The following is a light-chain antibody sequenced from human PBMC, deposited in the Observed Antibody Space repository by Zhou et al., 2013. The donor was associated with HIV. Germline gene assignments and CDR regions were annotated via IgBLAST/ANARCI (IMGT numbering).Light chain of an antibody. CDR1: QAISSY. J-gene: IGKJ1*01. V-gene: IGKV1-8*01. CDR2: GAS. CDR3: QQYYDYPWT. Sequence: AIRITQSPSSLSASTGDRVTITCRASQAISSYLAWYQQKPGEAPKFLIYGASTLQSGVPSRFSGSGSGTDFTLTISCLQSEDFATYYCQQYYDYPWTFGQGTKV.